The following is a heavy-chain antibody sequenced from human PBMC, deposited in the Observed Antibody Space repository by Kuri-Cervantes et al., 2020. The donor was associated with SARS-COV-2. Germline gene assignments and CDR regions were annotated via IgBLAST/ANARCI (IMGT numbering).Heavy chain of an antibody. V-gene: IGHV4-39*02. CDR3: AREGYDFWSGYFTFDY. CDR1: GGSISSSSYY. J-gene: IGHJ4*02. D-gene: IGHD3-3*01. Sequence: SETLSLTCTVSGGSISSSSYYWGWIRQPPGKGLEWIGSIYSSGSTYYNPSLKSRVTISVDTSKNQFSLKLSSVTAADTAVYYWAREGYDFWSGYFTFDYWGQGTLVTVSS. CDR2: IYSSGST.